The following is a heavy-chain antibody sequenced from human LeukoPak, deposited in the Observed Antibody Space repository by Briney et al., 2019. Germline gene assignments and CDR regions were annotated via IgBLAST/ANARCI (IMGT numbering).Heavy chain of an antibody. Sequence: GGSLRLSCAASGFTFSSYSMNWVRQAPGKGLVWVSRINGDGSSTNYADSVKGRFTISRDNAKNTLYLQMNSLRAEDTAVYYCAFPGIAAPVSYFDYWGQGTLVTVSS. V-gene: IGHV3-74*01. CDR1: GFTFSSYS. CDR3: AFPGIAAPVSYFDY. CDR2: INGDGSST. J-gene: IGHJ4*02. D-gene: IGHD6-25*01.